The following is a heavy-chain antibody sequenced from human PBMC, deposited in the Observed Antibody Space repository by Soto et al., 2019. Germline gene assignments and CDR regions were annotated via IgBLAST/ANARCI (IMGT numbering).Heavy chain of an antibody. D-gene: IGHD3-10*01. CDR2: ITGDGGST. Sequence: VGSLRLSCSASGFTLSNYALHWVRQAPGNGLEYVSGITGDGGSTNYSDSVKGRFTIYRDNSKNTLYLQGSGLRVEDTAVYHCVRDKLFYYGSGSYYKHWGQGTLVTVSS. CDR1: GFTLSNYA. CDR3: VRDKLFYYGSGSYYKH. V-gene: IGHV3-64D*06. J-gene: IGHJ4*02.